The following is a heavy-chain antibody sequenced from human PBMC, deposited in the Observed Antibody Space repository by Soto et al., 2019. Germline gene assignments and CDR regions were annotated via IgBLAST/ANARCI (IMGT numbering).Heavy chain of an antibody. D-gene: IGHD3-22*01. J-gene: IGHJ5*02. Sequence: EVQLVESGGGSVPPGGSLRLSCAASGFTFSSYEMNWVRQAPGKGLEWVSYITPSGHTIYYSYSVKGRFTISRDNAKNSVYLQMNSLRAEDTAVYFCARGKWLLDLWGQGTLVTVSS. CDR2: ITPSGHTI. CDR1: GFTFSSYE. CDR3: ARGKWLLDL. V-gene: IGHV3-48*03.